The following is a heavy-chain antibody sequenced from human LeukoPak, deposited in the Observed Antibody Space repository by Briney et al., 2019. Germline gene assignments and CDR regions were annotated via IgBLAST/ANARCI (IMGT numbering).Heavy chain of an antibody. CDR1: AYTLTELS. CDR3: ATALSGSFGY. CDR2: FDPEDGET. D-gene: IGHD3-10*01. J-gene: IGHJ4*02. V-gene: IGHV1-24*01. Sequence: ASVKLSLKCSAYTLTELSMQWVRRAPGKGLEWMGGFDPEDGETIYAQKFQGRVTMTEDTSTDTAYMELSSLRSEDTAVYYCATALSGSFGYWGQGTLVTVSS.